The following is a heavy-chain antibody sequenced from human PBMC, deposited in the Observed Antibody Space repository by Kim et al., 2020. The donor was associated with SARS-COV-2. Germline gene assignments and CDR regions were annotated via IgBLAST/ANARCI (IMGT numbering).Heavy chain of an antibody. V-gene: IGHV1-18*01. J-gene: IGHJ4*02. CDR2: ISAYNGNT. CDR1: GYTFTSYG. CDR3: ARDPMAYYGSGSYLDY. Sequence: ASVKVSCKASGYTFTSYGISWVRQSPGQGLEWMGWISAYNGNTNYAQKLQGRVTMTTDTSTSTAYMELRSLRSDDTAVYYCARDPMAYYGSGSYLDYWGQGTLVTVSS. D-gene: IGHD3-10*01.